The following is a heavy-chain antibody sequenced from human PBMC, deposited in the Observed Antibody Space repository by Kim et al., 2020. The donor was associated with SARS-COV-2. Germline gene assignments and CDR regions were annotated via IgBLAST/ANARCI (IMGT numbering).Heavy chain of an antibody. Sequence: SETLSLTCSVSGGSIRSGGKFWTWIPQHTAKDLEWSGYISYSGNSHSSPSLRSRVSISLQTSENQFSLELTSVTGADTAEYYCASGQPLDYWGQGILVTVSS. J-gene: IGHJ4*02. CDR1: GGSIRSGGKF. CDR3: ASGQPLDY. CDR2: ISYSGNS. V-gene: IGHV4-31*03. D-gene: IGHD2-2*01.